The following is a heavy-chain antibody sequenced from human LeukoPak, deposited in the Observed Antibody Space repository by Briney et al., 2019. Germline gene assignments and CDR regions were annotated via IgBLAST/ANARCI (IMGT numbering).Heavy chain of an antibody. Sequence: GGSLRLSCAASGFTVSSNYMSWVRQAPGKGLEWVSVIYSGGSTYYADSVKGRFTISRDNSKNTLYLQMNSLRAEDTAVYYCAGGLLPGYYDAFDIWGQGTMVTVSS. J-gene: IGHJ3*02. V-gene: IGHV3-66*01. D-gene: IGHD3-22*01. CDR1: GFTVSSNY. CDR3: AGGLLPGYYDAFDI. CDR2: IYSGGST.